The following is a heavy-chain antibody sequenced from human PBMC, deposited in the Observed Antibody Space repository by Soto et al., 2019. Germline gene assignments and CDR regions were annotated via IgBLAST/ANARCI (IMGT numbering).Heavy chain of an antibody. CDR2: IIPIFGTA. CDR1: GGTFSSYA. CDR3: ARVPQSSYYYDSSGYSSPPDY. Sequence: ASVKVSCKASGGTFSSYAISWLRQAPGQGLEWMGGIIPIFGTANYAQKFQGRVTITADESTSTAYMELSSLRSEDTAVYYCARVPQSSYYYDSSGYSSPPDYWGQGTLVTVSS. D-gene: IGHD3-22*01. J-gene: IGHJ4*02. V-gene: IGHV1-69*13.